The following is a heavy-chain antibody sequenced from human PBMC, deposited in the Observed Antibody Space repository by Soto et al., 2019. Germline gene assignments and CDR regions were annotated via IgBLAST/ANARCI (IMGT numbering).Heavy chain of an antibody. D-gene: IGHD6-13*01. CDR2: ISDSGGST. V-gene: IGHV3-23*01. Sequence: GGSLRLSCAASGFTFSSYAMTWVRLAPGKGLEWVSSISDSGGSTYDADSVKGRFTISRDNAKNSLYLQMNSLRAEDTAVYYCARGMAATEDYYYYGMDVWGQGTTVTVSS. J-gene: IGHJ6*02. CDR1: GFTFSSYA. CDR3: ARGMAATEDYYYYGMDV.